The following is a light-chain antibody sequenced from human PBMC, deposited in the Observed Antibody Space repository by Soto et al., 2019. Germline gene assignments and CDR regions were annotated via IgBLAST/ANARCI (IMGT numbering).Light chain of an antibody. CDR2: GAS. V-gene: IGKV3-20*01. Sequence: IVWTQSPGTLSLSPGERATLSCRATESVSSNYLAWYQQKPGQAPRVLIYGASIRATGIPDRFSGSGSETDFTLTISRLEPEDFAVYYCQQYGTSPRTFGQGTKVDIK. CDR1: ESVSSNY. J-gene: IGKJ1*01. CDR3: QQYGTSPRT.